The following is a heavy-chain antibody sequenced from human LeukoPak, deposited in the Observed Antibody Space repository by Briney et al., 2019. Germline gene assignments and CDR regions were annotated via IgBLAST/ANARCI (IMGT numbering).Heavy chain of an antibody. CDR3: ARSPWLQYDY. CDR1: GRSFSGYY. D-gene: IGHD5-24*01. V-gene: IGHV4-34*01. CDR2: INHSGST. Sequence: SQTLSLTCAVYGRSFSGYYWSCNRQPPGRWLEWIGEINHSGSTNYNPSLKSRVTISVDTSKNQFSLKLSSVTAADTAVYYCARSPWLQYDYWGQGTLVTVSS. J-gene: IGHJ4*02.